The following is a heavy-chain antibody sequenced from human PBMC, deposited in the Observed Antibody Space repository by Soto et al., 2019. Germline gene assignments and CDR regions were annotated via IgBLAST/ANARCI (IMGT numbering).Heavy chain of an antibody. V-gene: IGHV1-18*01. D-gene: IGHD2-2*01. CDR1: GYTFTRYG. CDR2: ISGYNGDT. Sequence: ASVKVSCKASGYTFTRYGISWVRQAPGQGLEWMGWISGYNGDTKYAQKFQGRVTMTVDTSTTTAYMELRSLTSDDTAVYYCARDPSIVLVPAATYYYYYYGMDVWGQGTTVTVSS. J-gene: IGHJ6*02. CDR3: ARDPSIVLVPAATYYYYYYGMDV.